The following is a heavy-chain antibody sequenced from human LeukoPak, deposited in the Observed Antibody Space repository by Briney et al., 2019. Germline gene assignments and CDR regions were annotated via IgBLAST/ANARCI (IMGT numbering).Heavy chain of an antibody. CDR1: GYTFTSYA. CDR2: INTNTGNP. J-gene: IGHJ6*02. CDR3: AREPRKQPGYYYYGMDV. D-gene: IGHD1-14*01. V-gene: IGHV7-4-1*02. Sequence: ASVKVSCKASGYTFTSYAMNWVRRAPGQGLEWMGWINTNTGNPTYAQGFTGRFVFSLDTSVSTAYLQISSLKAEDTAVYYCAREPRKQPGYYYYGMDVWGQGTTVTVSS.